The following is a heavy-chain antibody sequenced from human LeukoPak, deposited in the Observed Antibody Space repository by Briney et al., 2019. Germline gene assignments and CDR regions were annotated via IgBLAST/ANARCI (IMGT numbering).Heavy chain of an antibody. D-gene: IGHD4-17*01. CDR2: INHSGST. J-gene: IGHJ4*02. CDR1: GGSISSSSYY. V-gene: IGHV4-39*07. Sequence: SETLSLTCTVSGGSISSSSYYWGWIRQPPGKGLEWIGEINHSGSTNYNPSLKSRVTISVDTSKNQFSLNLRSVTAADTAVYYCAREREGPYGYLDYWGQGTLVTVSS. CDR3: AREREGPYGYLDY.